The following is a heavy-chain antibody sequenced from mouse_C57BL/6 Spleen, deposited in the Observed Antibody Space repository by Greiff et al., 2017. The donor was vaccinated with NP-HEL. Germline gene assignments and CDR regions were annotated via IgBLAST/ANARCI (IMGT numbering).Heavy chain of an antibody. CDR2: ISYDGSN. CDR3: ASYWEDYAMDY. Sequence: EVQLQQSGPGLVKPSQSLSLTCSVTGYSITSGYYWNWIRQFPGNKLEWMGYISYDGSNNYNPSLKNRISITRDTSKNQFFLKLNSVTTEDTATYYCASYWEDYAMDYWGQGTSVTVAS. V-gene: IGHV3-6*01. J-gene: IGHJ4*01. CDR1: GYSITSGYY. D-gene: IGHD4-1*01.